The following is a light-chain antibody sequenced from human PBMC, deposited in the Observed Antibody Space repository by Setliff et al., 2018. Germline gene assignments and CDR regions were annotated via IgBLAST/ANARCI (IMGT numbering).Light chain of an antibody. J-gene: IGLJ1*01. CDR2: EVS. CDR1: SSDVGGYNY. V-gene: IGLV2-14*01. Sequence: QSALTQPRSVSGSPGQSVTISCTGTSSDVGGYNYVSWYQQHPGKAPKLMIYEVSNRPSGVSSRFSGSKSGNTASLTISGLRAEDEADYYCSSYTSSSTLYVFGTGTKVTVL. CDR3: SSYTSSSTLYV.